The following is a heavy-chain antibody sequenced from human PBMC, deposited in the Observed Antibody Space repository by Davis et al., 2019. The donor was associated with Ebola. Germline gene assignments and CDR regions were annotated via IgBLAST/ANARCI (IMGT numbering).Heavy chain of an antibody. D-gene: IGHD6-13*01. Sequence: ASVKVSCKASGYTFTSYAMHWVRQAPGQRLEWMGWINAGNGNTKCSQKFQGRVTITRDTSASTAYMELSCLRSEDTAVYYCARGKQQLNSWFDPWGQGTLVIVSS. J-gene: IGHJ5*02. V-gene: IGHV1-3*01. CDR1: GYTFTSYA. CDR2: INAGNGNT. CDR3: ARGKQQLNSWFDP.